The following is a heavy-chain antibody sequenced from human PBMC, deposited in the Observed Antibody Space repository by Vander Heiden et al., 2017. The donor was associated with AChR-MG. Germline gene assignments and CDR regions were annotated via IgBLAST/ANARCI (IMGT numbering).Heavy chain of an antibody. J-gene: IGHJ4*02. CDR1: GGTFSSYA. V-gene: IGHV1-69*06. CDR3: ASLVLAEAGVVSYYFDY. Sequence: QVQLVQSGAEVKKPGSSVKVSCKASGGTFSSYAISWVRQAPGQGLEWMGGIIPIFGTANYAQKFQGRVTITADKSTSTAYMELSSLRSEDTAVYYCASLVLAEAGVVSYYFDYWGQGTLVTVSS. D-gene: IGHD6-13*01. CDR2: IIPIFGTA.